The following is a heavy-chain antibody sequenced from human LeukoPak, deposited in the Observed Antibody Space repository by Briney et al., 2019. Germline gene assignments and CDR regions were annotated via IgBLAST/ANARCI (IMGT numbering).Heavy chain of an antibody. Sequence: ASVKVSCKASGGTFSSYAISWVRQAPGQGLEWVGRIIPILGIANYAQKFQGRVTITADKSTATVYMELSNLRSGDTAVYYCARGITVVRGVIKGGMDVWGQGTTVTVSS. CDR2: IIPILGIA. CDR3: ARGITVVRGVIKGGMDV. V-gene: IGHV1-69*04. CDR1: GGTFSSYA. J-gene: IGHJ6*02. D-gene: IGHD3-10*01.